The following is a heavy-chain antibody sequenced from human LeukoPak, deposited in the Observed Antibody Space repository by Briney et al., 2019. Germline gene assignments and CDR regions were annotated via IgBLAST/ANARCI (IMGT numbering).Heavy chain of an antibody. Sequence: SETLSLTCTVSGGSISNYYWSWIRQPPGKGLEWIGYIYYSGSTNYNPSLKSRVTISVDTSKNQFSLKLSSVTAADTAVYYCARRRWEPDNAFDIWGQGTMVTVS. CDR1: GGSISNYY. J-gene: IGHJ3*02. CDR3: ARRRWEPDNAFDI. D-gene: IGHD1-26*01. CDR2: IYYSGST. V-gene: IGHV4-59*08.